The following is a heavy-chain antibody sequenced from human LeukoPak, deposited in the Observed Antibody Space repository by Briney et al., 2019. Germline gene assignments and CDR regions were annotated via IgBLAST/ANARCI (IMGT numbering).Heavy chain of an antibody. CDR1: GGSISSYY. CDR2: IYYSGST. D-gene: IGHD6-19*01. V-gene: IGHV4-59*08. CDR3: ARGVPQWPARVDY. J-gene: IGHJ4*02. Sequence: PSGTLSLTCTVSGGSISSYYWSWIRQPPGKGLEWIGFIYYSGSTNYNPSLKSRVTISVDTSKNQISLKLSSVTAADTAVYYCARGVPQWPARVDYWGQGTLVTVSS.